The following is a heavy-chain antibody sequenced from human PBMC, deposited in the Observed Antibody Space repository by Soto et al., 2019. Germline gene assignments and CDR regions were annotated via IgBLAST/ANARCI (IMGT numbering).Heavy chain of an antibody. CDR2: INPSGGRT. CDR3: TRLTTMVRGINDDPSDI. J-gene: IGHJ3*02. Sequence: QVHLVQSGAEVKQPGASVKVSCKASGYTFINYYMHWVRQAPGQGLEWVGVINPSGGRTSYAQRLQGRVTMSRDTSTSPIYMVLSGLRSEDTAVYSCTRLTTMVRGINDDPSDIWGQGTLVTASA. CDR1: GYTFINYY. D-gene: IGHD3-10*01. V-gene: IGHV1-46*03.